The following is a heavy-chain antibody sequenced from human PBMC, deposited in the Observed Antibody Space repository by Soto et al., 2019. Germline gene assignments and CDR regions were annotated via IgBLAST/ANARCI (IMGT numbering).Heavy chain of an antibody. CDR1: GFTFDDYA. D-gene: IGHD6-19*01. CDR3: AKDGSAVRPYSRGWIHF. V-gene: IGHV3-9*01. J-gene: IGHJ4*02. Sequence: PGGSLRLSCAASGFTFDDYAMHWVRQAPGKGLEWVSGISWNSGSIGYADSVKGRFTISRDNAKNSLYLQMNSLRAEDTALYYCAKDGSAVRPYSRGWIHFWGPGPLVTVFS. CDR2: ISWNSGSI.